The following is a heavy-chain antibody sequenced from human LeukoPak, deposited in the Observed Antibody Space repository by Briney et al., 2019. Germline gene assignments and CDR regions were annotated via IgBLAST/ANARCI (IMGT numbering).Heavy chain of an antibody. CDR2: IIPIFGTA. J-gene: IGHJ5*02. CDR1: GGTFSSYA. CDR3: ARLLDAAMVSGWFDP. V-gene: IGHV1-69*05. D-gene: IGHD5-18*01. Sequence: GASVKVSCKASGGTFSSYAISWVRQAPGQGLEWMGGIIPIFGTANYAQKFQGRVTMTTDTSTSTAYMELRSLRSDDTAVYYCARLLDAAMVSGWFDPWGQGTLVTVSS.